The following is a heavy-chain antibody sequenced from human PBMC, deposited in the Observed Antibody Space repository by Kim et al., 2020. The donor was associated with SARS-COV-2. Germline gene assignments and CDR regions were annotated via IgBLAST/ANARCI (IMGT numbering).Heavy chain of an antibody. V-gene: IGHV3-30*18. CDR2: ISYDGSNK. J-gene: IGHJ6*02. CDR3: AKYGIAGFGERPPGGYYYYYGMDV. Sequence: GGSLRLSCAASGFTFSSYGMHWVRQAPGKGLEWVAVISYDGSNKYYADSVKGRFTISRDNSKNTLYLQMNSLRAEDTAVYYCAKYGIAGFGERPPGGYYYYYGMDVWGQGTTVTVSS. D-gene: IGHD3-10*01. CDR1: GFTFSSYG.